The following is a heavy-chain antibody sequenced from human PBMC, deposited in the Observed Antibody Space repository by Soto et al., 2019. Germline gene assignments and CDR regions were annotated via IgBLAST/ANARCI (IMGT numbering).Heavy chain of an antibody. CDR3: AHAYGGTSWPNDAFDF. J-gene: IGHJ3*01. Sequence: QITLKESGPPLVKPTQTRTLTCTVSGFSLSGDGVGVGWIRQPPGKALEWLALIYGDDDQRYSPSLRTRLTITKDTSKNQVVLTMTHMDPVDTATYYCAHAYGGTSWPNDAFDFWGQGTVVTVSS. V-gene: IGHV2-5*02. CDR1: GFSLSGDGVG. CDR2: IYGDDDQ. D-gene: IGHD2-21*01.